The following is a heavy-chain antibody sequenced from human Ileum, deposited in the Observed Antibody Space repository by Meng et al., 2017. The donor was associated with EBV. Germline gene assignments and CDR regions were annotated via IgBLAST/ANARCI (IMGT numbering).Heavy chain of an antibody. CDR3: ARVGQWLPIDY. CDR2: IYHSGST. D-gene: IGHD6-19*01. J-gene: IGHJ4*02. Sequence: VRLQASGPGLVNPSGTLSLTCAVAGGSIRSSNWWSWVRQPPGKGLEWIGEIYHSGSTNYNPSLKSRVTISVDKSKNQFSLNLSSVTAADTAVYYCARVGQWLPIDYWGQGTLVTVSS. CDR1: GGSIRSSNW. V-gene: IGHV4-4*02.